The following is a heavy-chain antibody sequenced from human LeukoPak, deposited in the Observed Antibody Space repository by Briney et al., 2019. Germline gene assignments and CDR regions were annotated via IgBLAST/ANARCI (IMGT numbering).Heavy chain of an antibody. J-gene: IGHJ4*02. CDR3: AREEAIAAGGTFFDY. D-gene: IGHD6-13*01. CDR1: GFTFSSYA. Sequence: LGGSLGLSCAASGFTFSSYAMSWVRQAPGKGLEWVSAISGSGGSMYYADSVKGRFTISRDKSKNTLHLQMNSLRAEDTAVYYCAREEAIAAGGTFFDYWGQGTLVTVSS. V-gene: IGHV3-23*01. CDR2: ISGSGGSM.